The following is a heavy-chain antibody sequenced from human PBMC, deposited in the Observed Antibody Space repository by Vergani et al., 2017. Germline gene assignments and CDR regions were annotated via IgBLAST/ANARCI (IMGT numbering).Heavy chain of an antibody. CDR2: ISGSGGST. Sequence: EVQLLESGGGLVQPGGSLRLSCAASGFTFSSYAMSWVRQAPGKGLEWVSAISGSGGSTYYADAVKGRFTISRDNSKNTLYLQMNSLRAEDTAVYYCAKDLLAARDPDYYYYYGMDVWGQGTTVTVSS. CDR1: GFTFSSYA. CDR3: AKDLLAARDPDYYYYYGMDV. J-gene: IGHJ6*02. V-gene: IGHV3-23*01. D-gene: IGHD6-6*01.